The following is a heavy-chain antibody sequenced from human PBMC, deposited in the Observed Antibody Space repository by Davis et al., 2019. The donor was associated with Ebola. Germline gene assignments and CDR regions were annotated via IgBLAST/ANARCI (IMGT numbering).Heavy chain of an antibody. CDR1: GDTVSSNSAA. CDR3: ARDPPSDQGYDY. D-gene: IGHD3-22*01. J-gene: IGHJ4*02. V-gene: IGHV6-1*01. Sequence: SQTLSLTCAISGDTVSSNSAAWSWIRQSPSRGLEWLGRTYYRSKWFVDYASSVKSRITINADTSKNQFSLQLTSVTLEDTAVYYCARDPPSDQGYDYWGQGTLVTVSS. CDR2: TYYRSKWFV.